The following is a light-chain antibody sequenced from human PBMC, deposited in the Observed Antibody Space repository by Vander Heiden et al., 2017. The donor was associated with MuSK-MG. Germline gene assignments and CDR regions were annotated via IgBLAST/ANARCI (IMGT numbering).Light chain of an antibody. J-gene: IGKJ2*01. Sequence: DTQMTQSPSSVSVSVGDTVTITCRASQSIRGFVNCYQQRPGKAPNLLIHATSLTQSGLPPRFTGSASATDYTLTISMLHPEEFATYYCQQSVGTPYTFGQGTRLEVK. CDR1: QSIRGF. V-gene: IGKV1-39*01. CDR2: ATS. CDR3: QQSVGTPYT.